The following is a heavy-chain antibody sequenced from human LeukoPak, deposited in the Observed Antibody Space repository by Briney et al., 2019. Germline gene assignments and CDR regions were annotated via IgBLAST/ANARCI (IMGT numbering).Heavy chain of an antibody. CDR2: IKQDGSEK. CDR3: ARDRRSSGWYDFDY. J-gene: IGHJ4*02. CDR1: GFTFSSYW. D-gene: IGHD6-19*01. Sequence: PGGSLRLSCAASGFTFSSYWMSWVRQAPGKGLEWVANIKQDGSEKYYVDSVKGRFTISRDNAKNSLYLQANSLRAEDTAVYYCARDRRSSGWYDFDYWGQGTLVTVSS. V-gene: IGHV3-7*01.